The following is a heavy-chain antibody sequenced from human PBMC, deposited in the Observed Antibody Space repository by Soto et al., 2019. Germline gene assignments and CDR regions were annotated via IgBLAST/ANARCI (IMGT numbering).Heavy chain of an antibody. J-gene: IGHJ6*03. CDR1: GGSISSYY. D-gene: IGHD1-26*01. CDR2: IYYSGST. Sequence: SETLSLTCTVSGGSISSYYWSWIRQPPGKGLEWIGYIYYSGSTNYNPSLKSRVTISVDTSKNQFSLKLSSVTAADTAVYYCARVGTHPPDYYYYMDVWGKGTTVT. CDR3: ARVGTHPPDYYYYMDV. V-gene: IGHV4-59*01.